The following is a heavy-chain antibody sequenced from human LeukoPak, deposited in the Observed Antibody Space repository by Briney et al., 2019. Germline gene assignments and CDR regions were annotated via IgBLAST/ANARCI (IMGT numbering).Heavy chain of an antibody. CDR2: ISAYNGNT. J-gene: IGHJ3*02. D-gene: IGHD1-26*01. CDR3: ARNSGENDAFDI. Sequence: ASVKVSCKASGYTFTTFGLSWVRQAPGQGLEWMGWISAYNGNTRYTQKLQGRVTMTTDTSTTTAYMELSSLRSEDTAVYYCARNSGENDAFDIWGQGTMVTVSS. CDR1: GYTFTTFG. V-gene: IGHV1-18*01.